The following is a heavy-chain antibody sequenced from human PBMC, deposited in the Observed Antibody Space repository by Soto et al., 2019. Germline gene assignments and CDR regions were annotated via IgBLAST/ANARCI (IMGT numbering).Heavy chain of an antibody. CDR1: GFTFSMYW. D-gene: IGHD1-1*01. CDR3: TRGPRSTSTGTGAF. V-gene: IGHV3-74*01. Sequence: PGGSLRLSCAASGFTFSMYWMHWVRQVPGKGPEWVTRINDDGISTNYADSVKGRFTISRDNAKNTLYLQMSAVRVEDTAVYYCTRGPRSTSTGTGAFWGQGTLVTVSS. CDR2: INDDGIST. J-gene: IGHJ4*02.